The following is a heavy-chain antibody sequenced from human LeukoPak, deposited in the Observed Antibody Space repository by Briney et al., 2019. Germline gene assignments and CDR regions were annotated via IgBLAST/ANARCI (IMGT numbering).Heavy chain of an antibody. J-gene: IGHJ5*02. CDR1: GYTFTSYY. V-gene: IGHV1-46*01. D-gene: IGHD6-13*01. CDR2: INPSGGST. CDR3: ATSGIAGENDWFDP. Sequence: ASVKVSCKASGYTFTSYYMHWVRQAPGQGLEWMGIINPSGGSTSYAQKFQGRVTMTRDTSTSTAYMELRSLRSDDAAVYYCATSGIAGENDWFDPWGQGTLVTVSS.